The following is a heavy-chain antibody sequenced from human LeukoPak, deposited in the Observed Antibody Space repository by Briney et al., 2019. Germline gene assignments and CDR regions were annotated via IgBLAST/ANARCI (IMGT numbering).Heavy chain of an antibody. CDR2: INPNSGGT. D-gene: IGHD3-22*01. J-gene: IGHJ4*02. CDR1: GYTFTGYY. V-gene: IGHV1-2*02. CDR3: ARDLLDSSGYHIRPIDY. Sequence: ASVKVSCKASGYTFTGYYMHWVRQAPGQGLEWMGWINPNSGGTNYAQMFQGRVTMTRDTSISTAYMELSRLRSDDTAVYYCARDLLDSSGYHIRPIDYWGQGTLVTVSS.